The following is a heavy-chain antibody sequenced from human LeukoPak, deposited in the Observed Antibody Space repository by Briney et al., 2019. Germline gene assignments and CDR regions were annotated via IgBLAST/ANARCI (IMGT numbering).Heavy chain of an antibody. V-gene: IGHV4-4*07. CDR2: IYTSGST. D-gene: IGHD2-15*01. CDR3: ASTVVVAATRGINAFDI. CDR1: GGSISSYY. Sequence: SETLSLTCTVPGGSISSYYWSWIRQPAGKGLEWIGRIYTSGSTNYNPSLKSRVTMSVDTSKNQFSLKLISVTAADTAVYYCASTVVVAATRGINAFDIWGQGTMVTVSS. J-gene: IGHJ3*02.